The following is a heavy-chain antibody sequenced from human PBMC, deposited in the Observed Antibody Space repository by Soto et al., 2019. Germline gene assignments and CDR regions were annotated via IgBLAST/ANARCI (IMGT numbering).Heavy chain of an antibody. CDR2: INHSGST. V-gene: IGHV4-34*01. J-gene: IGHJ4*02. CDR3: ARAHGVTISLMRGTFDY. D-gene: IGHD3-3*01. CDR1: GGSFSGYY. Sequence: SETLSLTCAVYGGSFSGYYWSWIRQPPGKGLEWIGEINHSGSTNYNPSLKSRVTISVDTSKNQFSLKLSSVTAADTAVYYCARAHGVTISLMRGTFDYWGQGTLVTVSS.